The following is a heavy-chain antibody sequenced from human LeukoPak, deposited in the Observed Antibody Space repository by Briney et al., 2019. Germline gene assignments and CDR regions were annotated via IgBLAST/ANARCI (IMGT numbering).Heavy chain of an antibody. J-gene: IGHJ4*02. CDR1: GFTFSSYA. Sequence: PGGSLRLSCAASGFTFSSYAMHWVRQAPGKGLEWVAVISYDGSNKYYADSVKGRFTTSRDNAKNSLYLQMNSLRAEDTAVYYCARDEGADYWGQGTLVTVSS. CDR2: ISYDGSNK. CDR3: ARDEGADY. V-gene: IGHV3-30-3*01. D-gene: IGHD3-16*01.